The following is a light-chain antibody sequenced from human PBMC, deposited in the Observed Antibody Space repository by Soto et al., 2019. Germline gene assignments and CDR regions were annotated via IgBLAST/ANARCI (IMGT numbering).Light chain of an antibody. J-gene: IGLJ1*01. CDR1: SSAVGTFRL. V-gene: IGLV2-23*01. CDR3: CSSAPGRTFV. CDR2: EGS. Sequence: QSALTQPASVSGSPGQSITISCTGSSSAVGTFRLVSWYQHHPGKVPKLIIYEGSKRPSGVSDRFSGSEPGNTASLPISGLQAEDEADYYCCSSAPGRTFVFGTGTKVTVL.